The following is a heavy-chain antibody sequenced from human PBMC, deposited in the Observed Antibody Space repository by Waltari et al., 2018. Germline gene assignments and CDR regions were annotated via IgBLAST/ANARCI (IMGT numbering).Heavy chain of an antibody. J-gene: IGHJ3*02. Sequence: QVQLVQSGAEVKKPGASVKVSCKASGYTFTGYYMHWVRQAPGQGLEWMGRSTPNMGCTNYAQNFQGRGPMPRDPAISTAYIELIRLRSADTAVYSCARGGVGAMDAFDIWGQGTMVTVSS. CDR2: STPNMGCT. CDR3: ARGGVGAMDAFDI. CDR1: GYTFTGYY. D-gene: IGHD1-26*01. V-gene: IGHV1-2*06.